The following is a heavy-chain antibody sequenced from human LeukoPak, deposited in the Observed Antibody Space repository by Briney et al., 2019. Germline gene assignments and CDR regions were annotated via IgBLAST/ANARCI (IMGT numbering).Heavy chain of an antibody. CDR2: INPSGGSA. D-gene: IGHD6-13*01. V-gene: IGHV1-46*01. CDR3: AREGVAATGLDY. CDR1: GYTFSIYN. J-gene: IGHJ4*02. Sequence: ASVKVSCKASGYTFSIYNMHWVRPAPGQGLEWMGIINPSGGSASDTQKFQGRVTMTRDTSTSTLYMELSSLRSEDTAVYYCAREGVAATGLDYWGQGTLVTVSS.